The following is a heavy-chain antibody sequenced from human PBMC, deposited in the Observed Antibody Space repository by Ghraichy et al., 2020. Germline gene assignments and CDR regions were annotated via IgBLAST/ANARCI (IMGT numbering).Heavy chain of an antibody. D-gene: IGHD3-3*01. Sequence: SETLSLTCTVSGGSINSGGYYWSWIRQHPGKGLEWIGYIYYSGSTSYNPSLKSRVTISVDTSKNQFSLNLSSVTAADTAVYYCARRSGYTVGGMDVWGQGTTVTASS. V-gene: IGHV4-31*03. J-gene: IGHJ6*02. CDR3: ARRSGYTVGGMDV. CDR1: GGSINSGGYY. CDR2: IYYSGST.